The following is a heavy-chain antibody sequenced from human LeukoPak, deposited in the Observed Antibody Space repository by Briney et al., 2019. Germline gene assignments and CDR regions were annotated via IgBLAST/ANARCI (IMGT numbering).Heavy chain of an antibody. CDR1: GYTFTSYG. D-gene: IGHD3-9*01. Sequence: ASVKLSCKASGYTFTSYGISWVRQAPGQGLEWMGWISANNGNTNYAQKLQGRVTMTTDASTSTAYMELRSLRSDDTAVYYCARDRRIYDILPGYYPFDIWGQGTMVTVSS. CDR3: ARDRRIYDILPGYYPFDI. CDR2: ISANNGNT. V-gene: IGHV1-18*01. J-gene: IGHJ3*02.